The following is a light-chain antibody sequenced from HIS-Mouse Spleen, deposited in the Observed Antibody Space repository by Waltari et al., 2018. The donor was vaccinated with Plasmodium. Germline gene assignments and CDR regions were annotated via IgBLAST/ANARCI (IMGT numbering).Light chain of an antibody. CDR1: SGHSSYA. CDR3: QTWGTGMGV. Sequence: QLVLTQSPSASASLGASFKLTCTLCSGHSSYAIAWLQQQPEKGPRYLMKLNSDGSHRNGGGIPGRFSGASCGAERYLTIASLQSEDEADYYWQTWGTGMGVFGGGTKLTVL. CDR2: LNSDGSH. V-gene: IGLV4-69*01. J-gene: IGLJ2*01.